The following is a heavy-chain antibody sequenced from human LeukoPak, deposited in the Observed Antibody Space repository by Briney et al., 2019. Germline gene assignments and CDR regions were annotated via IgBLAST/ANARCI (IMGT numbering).Heavy chain of an antibody. J-gene: IGHJ4*02. D-gene: IGHD3/OR15-3a*01. CDR3: ASGLDGY. Sequence: PGGSLRLSCAASGFAFNYAWVSWVRQAPGKGLEWVSYISSSGTTIYYADSVRGRFIISRDNAKNSLYLQMNSLRVEDTAVYYCASGLDGYWGQGTLVTVSS. V-gene: IGHV3-11*04. CDR1: GFAFNYAW. CDR2: ISSSGTTI.